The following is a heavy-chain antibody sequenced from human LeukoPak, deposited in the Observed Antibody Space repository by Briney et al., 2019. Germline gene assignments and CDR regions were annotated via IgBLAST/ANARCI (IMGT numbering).Heavy chain of an antibody. J-gene: IGHJ4*02. D-gene: IGHD6-13*01. CDR1: GYTFTGYY. Sequence: ASVKVSCKASGYTFTGYYMHWVRQAPGQGLEWMGWINPNSGGTNYAQKFQGRVTMTRDTSISTAYMELSRLRSDDTAVYYCARALYSSSWFSGYWGEGTLVTVPS. CDR2: INPNSGGT. CDR3: ARALYSSSWFSGY. V-gene: IGHV1-2*02.